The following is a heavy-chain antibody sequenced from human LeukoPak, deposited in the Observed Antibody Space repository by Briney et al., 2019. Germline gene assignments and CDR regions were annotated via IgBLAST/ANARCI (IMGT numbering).Heavy chain of an antibody. Sequence: GRSLRPSCAASGFTFSSYAMHWVRQAPGKGLEWVAVISYDGSNKYYADSVKGRFTISRDNSKNTLYLQMNSLRAEDTAVYYCARPLVRTRYYFDYWGQGTLVTVSS. CDR2: ISYDGSNK. CDR3: ARPLVRTRYYFDY. V-gene: IGHV3-30-3*01. D-gene: IGHD2-8*01. J-gene: IGHJ4*02. CDR1: GFTFSSYA.